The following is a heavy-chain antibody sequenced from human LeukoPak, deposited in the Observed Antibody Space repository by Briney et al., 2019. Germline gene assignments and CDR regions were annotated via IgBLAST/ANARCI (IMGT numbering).Heavy chain of an antibody. CDR2: INGGGDIM. J-gene: IGHJ3*02. V-gene: IGHV3-23*01. Sequence: GGSLRLSCAASGFSLRAYDLIWVRQAPGKGLDWVSIINGGGDIMMYEDSVKGRFTISRDKSKNTFYLQMNSLRVEDTAVYYCAMRDRGYGLDIWGQGTMVTVSS. CDR3: AMRDRGYGLDI. D-gene: IGHD3-10*01. CDR1: GFSLRAYD.